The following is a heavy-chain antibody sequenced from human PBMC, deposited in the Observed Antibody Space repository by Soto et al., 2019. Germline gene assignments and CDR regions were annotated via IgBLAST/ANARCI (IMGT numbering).Heavy chain of an antibody. CDR3: AIDTTGDYGYSQY. CDR2: IKQDGSEK. V-gene: IGHV3-7*01. Sequence: EVQLVESGGGLVQPGGSLRLSCADSGFTFSSYWMSWVRQAPAKGLEWVANIKQDGSEKYYVYSVKGRFPISRDNAMNLLDLQMNSMTAEDKAVYYCAIDTTGDYGYSQYLGQGTLV. CDR1: GFTFSSYW. D-gene: IGHD4-17*01. J-gene: IGHJ4*02.